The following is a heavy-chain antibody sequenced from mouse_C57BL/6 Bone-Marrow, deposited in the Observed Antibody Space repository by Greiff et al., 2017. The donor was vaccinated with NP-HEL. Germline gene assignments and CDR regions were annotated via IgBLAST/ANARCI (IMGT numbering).Heavy chain of an antibody. J-gene: IGHJ4*01. V-gene: IGHV1-52*01. CDR2: IDPSDSET. Sequence: QVQLQQPGAELVRPGSSVKLSCKASGYTFTSYWMHWVKQRPIQGLEWIGNIDPSDSETHYNQKFKDKATLTVDKSSSTAYMQLSSLTSEDSAVYYCARRGLSKRDFGYAMDYWGQGTSVTVSS. D-gene: IGHD2-5*01. CDR3: ARRGLSKRDFGYAMDY. CDR1: GYTFTSYW.